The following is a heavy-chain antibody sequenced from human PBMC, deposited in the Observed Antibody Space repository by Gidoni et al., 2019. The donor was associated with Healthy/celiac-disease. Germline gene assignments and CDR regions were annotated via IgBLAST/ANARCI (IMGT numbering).Heavy chain of an antibody. CDR3: ARVGRMDYYDSSGYYSQYYFDY. Sequence: QVQLVQSGAEVKKPGASVTVSCKASGYTFTSYGISWVRQAPGQGLEWMGWISAYNGNTNYAQKLQGRVTMTTDTSTSTAYMELRSLRSDDTAVYYCARVGRMDYYDSSGYYSQYYFDYWGQGTLVTVSS. D-gene: IGHD3-22*01. J-gene: IGHJ4*02. CDR1: GYTFTSYG. CDR2: ISAYNGNT. V-gene: IGHV1-18*01.